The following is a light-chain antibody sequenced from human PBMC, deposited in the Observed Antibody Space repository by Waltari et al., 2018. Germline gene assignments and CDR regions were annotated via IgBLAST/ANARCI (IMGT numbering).Light chain of an antibody. J-gene: IGLJ1*01. CDR2: EVS. V-gene: IGLV2-8*01. CDR1: NSDVGGYKY. Sequence: QSALTQPPSASGSPGQSVTISCTGTNSDVGGYKYVSWYQQHPGKAPKLMIYEVSKRPSGFPDRFSGSKSGNTASLTVSGLQAEDEADYYCSSYAGSNNPYVFGTGTKVTVL. CDR3: SSYAGSNNPYV.